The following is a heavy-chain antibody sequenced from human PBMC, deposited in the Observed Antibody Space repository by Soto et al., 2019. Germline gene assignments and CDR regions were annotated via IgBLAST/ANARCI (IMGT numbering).Heavy chain of an antibody. J-gene: IGHJ5*02. CDR2: ISYDGSNK. V-gene: IGHV3-30*18. CDR1: GFTFSSYG. CDR3: AKDLEKQLDPGFDP. Sequence: PGGSLRLSCAASGFTFSSYGMHWVRQAPGKGLEWVAVISYDGSNKYYADSVKGRFTISRDNSKNTLYLQMNSLRAEDTAVYYCAKDLEKQLDPGFDPWGQGTLVTVS. D-gene: IGHD6-13*01.